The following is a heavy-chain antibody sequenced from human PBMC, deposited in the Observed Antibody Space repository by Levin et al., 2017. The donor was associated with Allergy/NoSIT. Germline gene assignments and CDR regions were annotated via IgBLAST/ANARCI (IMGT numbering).Heavy chain of an antibody. V-gene: IGHV3-21*01. CDR1: GFTFSSYS. CDR3: ARVGFGGPTRGYFDY. D-gene: IGHD3-10*01. J-gene: IGHJ4*02. CDR2: ISSSSSYI. Sequence: GESLKISCAASGFTFSSYSMNWVRQAPGKGLEWVSSISSSSSYIYYADSVKGRFTISRDNAKNSLYLQMNSLRAEDTAVYYCARVGFGGPTRGYFDYWGQGTLVTVSS.